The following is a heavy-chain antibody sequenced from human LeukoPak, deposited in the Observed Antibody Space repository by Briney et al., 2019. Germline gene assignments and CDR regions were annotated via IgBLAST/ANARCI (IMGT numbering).Heavy chain of an antibody. J-gene: IGHJ3*02. CDR2: IYTSGST. CDR1: GGSISSDY. V-gene: IGHV4-4*07. D-gene: IGHD3-22*01. CDR3: ARDNYYDSSGQLYDAFDI. Sequence: PSETLSLTCTVSGGSISSDYWSWIRQPAGKGLEWIGRIYTSGSTNYNPSLKSRVTMSVDTSKNQFSLKLSSVTAADTAVYYCARDNYYDSSGQLYDAFDIWGQGTMVTVSS.